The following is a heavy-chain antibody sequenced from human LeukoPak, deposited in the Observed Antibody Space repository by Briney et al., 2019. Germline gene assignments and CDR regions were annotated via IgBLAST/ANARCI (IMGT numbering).Heavy chain of an antibody. CDR2: INCDSGVT. CDR3: ARDGGGTYQDFDY. CDR1: GYTFTDSS. J-gene: IGHJ4*02. D-gene: IGHD1-26*01. Sequence: ASVKVSCKASGYTFTDSSIHWVRQAPGQGLEWMGWINCDSGVTKYAEKFQGRVSMTRDTSISTAYMDLSRLTSDDTAIYCARDGGGTYQDFDYWGQGTLVTVSS. V-gene: IGHV1-2*02.